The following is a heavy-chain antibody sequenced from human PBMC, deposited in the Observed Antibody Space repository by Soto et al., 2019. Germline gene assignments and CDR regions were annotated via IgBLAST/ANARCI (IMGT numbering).Heavy chain of an antibody. CDR1: GYTFTSYG. J-gene: IGHJ6*04. D-gene: IGHD6-19*01. Sequence: QVQLVQSGAEVKKPGASVKVSCKASGYTFTSYGISWVRQAPGQGLEWMGWISASNGNTNYAQKLQGRVTMTTDTSTSTADMALRSLRSDETAVYYCARGAVAGPSYYYGMDVWGKGTTVTVSS. V-gene: IGHV1-18*04. CDR3: ARGAVAGPSYYYGMDV. CDR2: ISASNGNT.